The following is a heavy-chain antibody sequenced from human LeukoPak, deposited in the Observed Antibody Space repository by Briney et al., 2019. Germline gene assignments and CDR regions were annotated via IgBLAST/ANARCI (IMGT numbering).Heavy chain of an antibody. CDR1: GFTFSSYS. CDR3: ARDYSSGWYAFDY. Sequence: PGGSLRLSCAASGFTFSSYSMNWVRQAPGKGLEWVSSISRSSSYIYYADSVKGRFTISRDNAKNSLYLQMNSLRAEDTAVYYCARDYSSGWYAFDYWGQGTLVTVSS. V-gene: IGHV3-21*01. CDR2: ISRSSSYI. D-gene: IGHD6-19*01. J-gene: IGHJ4*02.